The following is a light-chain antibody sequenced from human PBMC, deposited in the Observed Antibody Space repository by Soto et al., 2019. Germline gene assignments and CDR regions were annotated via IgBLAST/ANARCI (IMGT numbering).Light chain of an antibody. CDR2: AAS. CDR3: QKYNSAPRT. CDR1: QGISNY. Sequence: DIQMTQSPSSLSASVGDRVTITCRASQGISNYLAWYQQKPGKVPKLLIYAASTLQSGVPSRFSGSGSGTEFTLTISRLQPEDVATYSCQKYNSAPRTFGQGTKVEIK. J-gene: IGKJ1*01. V-gene: IGKV1-27*01.